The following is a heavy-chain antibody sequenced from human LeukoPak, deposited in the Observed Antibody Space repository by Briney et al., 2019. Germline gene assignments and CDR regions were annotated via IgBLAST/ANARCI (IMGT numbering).Heavy chain of an antibody. Sequence: SETLSLTCIVSGYSISSGYYWAWIRQSPEKGLQWIGSIYNSGKTFYNPYLESRVTISVDTSKNQYSLRLTSATAADTAVYFCAKTRDDLLVGHIDYWGQGTLVTVSS. V-gene: IGHV4-38-2*02. CDR2: IYNSGKT. CDR3: AKTRDDLLVGHIDY. D-gene: IGHD3/OR15-3a*01. J-gene: IGHJ4*02. CDR1: GYSISSGYY.